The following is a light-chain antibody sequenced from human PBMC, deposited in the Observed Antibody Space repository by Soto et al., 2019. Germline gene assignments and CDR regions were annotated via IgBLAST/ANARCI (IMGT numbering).Light chain of an antibody. Sequence: DIQLTQTPSTLSASVGDEFTITFRSSQTISRWLAWYQQKPGRAPKLLIYDASTLESGVPSRFSGSGSETEFTLTISRLQPDDFATYFCHSRAFGQGTRLEI. V-gene: IGKV1-5*01. CDR3: HSRA. J-gene: IGKJ5*01. CDR2: DAS. CDR1: QTISRW.